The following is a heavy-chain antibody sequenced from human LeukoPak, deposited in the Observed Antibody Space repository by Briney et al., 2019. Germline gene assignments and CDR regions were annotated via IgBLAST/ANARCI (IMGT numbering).Heavy chain of an antibody. CDR2: IRTTAEGAKYA. Sequence: GGSLRLSCATSGFSFTDYPMNWVRQAPGKGLEWISNIRTTAEGAKYAYYTPSVKGRFTISRDNGKSSLYLQMNSLRDDDTAVYFCARGTWDGDRTFDIWGQGAMVTVSS. J-gene: IGHJ3*02. CDR1: GFSFTDYP. V-gene: IGHV3-48*02. CDR3: ARGTWDGDRTFDI. D-gene: IGHD5-24*01.